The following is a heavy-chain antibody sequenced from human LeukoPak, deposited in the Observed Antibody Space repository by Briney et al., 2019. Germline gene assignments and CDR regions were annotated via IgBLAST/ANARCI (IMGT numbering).Heavy chain of an antibody. Sequence: QPGGSLRLSCAASGFTLDDYAMHWVRQAPGKGLEWVSGISWNSGSIGYADSVKGRFTISRDNAKNSLYLQMNSLRAEDTALYYCAGVDALITGTPYWGQGTLVTVSS. CDR2: ISWNSGSI. D-gene: IGHD1-20*01. V-gene: IGHV3-9*01. CDR1: GFTLDDYA. J-gene: IGHJ4*02. CDR3: AGVDALITGTPY.